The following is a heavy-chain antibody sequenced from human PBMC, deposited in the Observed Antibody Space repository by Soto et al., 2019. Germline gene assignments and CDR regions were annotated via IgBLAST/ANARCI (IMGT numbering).Heavy chain of an antibody. V-gene: IGHV1-69*06. CDR3: ASDIAGYCTTTTCYVGVGTAFDY. D-gene: IGHD2-2*01. CDR2: IISIFGTP. Sequence: GASVQVSCKASGDTFSTYAFTWVRRAPGQGLAWMGAIISIFGTPTYAQKFQGRVTITADKSTTSAYMELSSLRSEDTAVYYCASDIAGYCTTTTCYVGVGTAFDYWGQGTPVTVSS. CDR1: GDTFSTYA. J-gene: IGHJ4*02.